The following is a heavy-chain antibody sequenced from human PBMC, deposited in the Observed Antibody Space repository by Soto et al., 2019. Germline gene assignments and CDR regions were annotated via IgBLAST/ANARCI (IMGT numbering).Heavy chain of an antibody. Sequence: GESLKISCKGSGYSFTSYWIGWVRQMPGKGLEWMGIIYPGDSDTRYSPSFQGQVTISADKSISTAYLQWSSLKASDTAMYYCARHVGRAEDIVATRRGFYFDYWGQGTLVTVSS. CDR3: ARHVGRAEDIVATRRGFYFDY. V-gene: IGHV5-51*01. CDR1: GYSFTSYW. CDR2: IYPGDSDT. D-gene: IGHD5-12*01. J-gene: IGHJ4*02.